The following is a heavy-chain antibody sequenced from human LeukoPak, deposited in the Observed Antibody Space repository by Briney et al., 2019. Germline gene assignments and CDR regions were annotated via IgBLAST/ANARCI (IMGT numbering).Heavy chain of an antibody. Sequence: GGSLRLSCAASGFTLSTYWMHWVRQGPGKGLVWVSCINSDGSKTTYADSVKGRFTISRDNAKNSLYLQMNSLRAEDTAVYYCARSLGFYDSSGAYYFDYWGQGTLVTVSS. CDR2: INSDGSKT. V-gene: IGHV3-74*01. D-gene: IGHD3-22*01. CDR1: GFTLSTYW. J-gene: IGHJ4*02. CDR3: ARSLGFYDSSGAYYFDY.